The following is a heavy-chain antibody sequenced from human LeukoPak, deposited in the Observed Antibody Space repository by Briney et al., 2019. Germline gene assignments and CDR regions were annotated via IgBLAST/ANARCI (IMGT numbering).Heavy chain of an antibody. CDR1: RFTFSRYW. CDR3: ARHNMGYFDY. D-gene: IGHD3-10*01. Sequence: GGSLRLSCAASRFTFSRYWMSWVRQAPGKGLEWVANIKEEGSEKYYVDPVKGRFPISRDNAKNSLYLQMNSLRAEDTAVYYCARHNMGYFDYWGQGTLVTVSS. V-gene: IGHV3-7*01. J-gene: IGHJ4*02. CDR2: IKEEGSEK.